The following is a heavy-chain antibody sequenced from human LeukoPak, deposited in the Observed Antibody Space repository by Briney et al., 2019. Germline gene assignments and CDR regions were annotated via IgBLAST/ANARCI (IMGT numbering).Heavy chain of an antibody. D-gene: IGHD6-19*01. J-gene: IGHJ4*02. CDR3: ARDHFTVAGNLDF. CDR2: IIPIFGTA. V-gene: IGHV1-69*06. CDR1: GGTFSSYA. Sequence: SVKVSCKASGGTFSSYAISWVRQAPGQGLEWMGGIIPIFGTANYAQKFQGRVTITADKSTSTAYMELNSLRAEDTAVYYCARDHFTVAGNLDFWGQGTLVTVSS.